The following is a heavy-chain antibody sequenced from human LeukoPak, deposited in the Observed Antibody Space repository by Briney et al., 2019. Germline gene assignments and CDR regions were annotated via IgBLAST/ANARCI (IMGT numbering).Heavy chain of an antibody. D-gene: IGHD5-18*01. Sequence: ASVTLSCKASGYTFTSYSISWVRQAPGQGLELVGWISTYNGNTNYARKLQGRGTMTTDTYTNTAYMELRSNRSDDTARDYCARGGYGPTYFGDWGQGTLVTVSS. V-gene: IGHV1-18*04. CDR1: GYTFTSYS. CDR3: ARGGYGPTYFGD. J-gene: IGHJ4*02. CDR2: ISTYNGNT.